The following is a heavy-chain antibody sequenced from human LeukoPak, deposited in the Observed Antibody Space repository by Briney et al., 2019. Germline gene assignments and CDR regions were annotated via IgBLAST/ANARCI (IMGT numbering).Heavy chain of an antibody. CDR1: GGTFSSYA. Sequence: ASVKVSCKASGGTFSSYAISWVRQAPGQGLEWMGRIIPIFGIAKYAQKFQGRVTITADKSTSTAYMELSSLRSEDTAVYYCASYVTPDIVVVPANYYYYGMDVWGQGTTVTVSS. CDR3: ASYVTPDIVVVPANYYYYGMDV. D-gene: IGHD2-2*01. V-gene: IGHV1-69*04. CDR2: IIPIFGIA. J-gene: IGHJ6*02.